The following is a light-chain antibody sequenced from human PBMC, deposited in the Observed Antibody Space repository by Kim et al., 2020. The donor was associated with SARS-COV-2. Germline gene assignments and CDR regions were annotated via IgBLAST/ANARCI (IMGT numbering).Light chain of an antibody. CDR3: AAWDDSLSVV. Sequence: PGQSVTISCFGSSSIIGSNYVYWYQQVPGTAPKLLIFRNNQRPSGVPDRFSGSKSGTSGSLAISGLRSEDEADYYCAAWDDSLSVVFGGGTQLTVL. J-gene: IGLJ2*01. CDR2: RNN. CDR1: SSIIGSNY. V-gene: IGLV1-47*01.